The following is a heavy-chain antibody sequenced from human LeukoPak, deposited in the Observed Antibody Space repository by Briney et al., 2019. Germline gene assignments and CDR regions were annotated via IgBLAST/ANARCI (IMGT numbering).Heavy chain of an antibody. Sequence: SETLSLTCTVSGGSISSYYWNWLRQPAGKGLEWIGHIYTSGSTDYNSSLKSRVTMSVDTSKNQFSVKLNSVIAADTAMYYCARGVYLGNGYYFDYWGQGTLVTVSS. J-gene: IGHJ4*02. CDR1: GGSISSYY. D-gene: IGHD2-8*01. CDR2: IYTSGST. V-gene: IGHV4-4*07. CDR3: ARGVYLGNGYYFDY.